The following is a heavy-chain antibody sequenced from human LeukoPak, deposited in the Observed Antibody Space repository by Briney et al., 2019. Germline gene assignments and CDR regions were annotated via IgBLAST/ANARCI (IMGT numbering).Heavy chain of an antibody. CDR1: GYTLTELS. Sequence: ATVKVSCKVSGYTLTELSMHWVRQAPGKGLESRGGFDPEDGETIYAQKFQRRVTMTEDTSTDTAYMEMSSLRSEDTAVYYCATLHYDILTGYYRYYYYGMDVWGQGTTVTVSS. CDR3: ATLHYDILTGYYRYYYYGMDV. D-gene: IGHD3-9*01. V-gene: IGHV1-24*01. CDR2: FDPEDGET. J-gene: IGHJ6*02.